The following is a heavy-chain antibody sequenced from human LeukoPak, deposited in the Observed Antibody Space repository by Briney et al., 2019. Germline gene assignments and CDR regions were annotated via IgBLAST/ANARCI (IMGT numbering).Heavy chain of an antibody. J-gene: IGHJ5*02. CDR1: GYTFTSYA. Sequence: AASVKVSCKASGYTFTSYAMNWVRQAPGQGLEWMGWINTNTGNPTYAQGFTGRFVFSLDTSVSTAYLQISSLKAEDTAVYYCARVVAAAGTNWFDPWGQGTLVTVSS. CDR2: INTNTGNP. D-gene: IGHD6-13*01. CDR3: ARVVAAAGTNWFDP. V-gene: IGHV7-4-1*02.